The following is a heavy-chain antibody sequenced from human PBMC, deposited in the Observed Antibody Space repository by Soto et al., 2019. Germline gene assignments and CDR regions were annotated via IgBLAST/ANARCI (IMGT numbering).Heavy chain of an antibody. CDR2: IYYSGST. CDR1: GGSISSGDYY. CDR3: ARCRRDRYQLLYYFDY. V-gene: IGHV4-30-4*02. D-gene: IGHD2-2*01. Sequence: PSDTLSLTCTVSGGSISSGDYYWSWIRQPSGKGLEWIGYIYYSGSTYYNPSLKSRVTISVDTSKNQFSLKLSSVTAADTAVYYCARCRRDRYQLLYYFDYWGQGTLVTVSS. J-gene: IGHJ4*02.